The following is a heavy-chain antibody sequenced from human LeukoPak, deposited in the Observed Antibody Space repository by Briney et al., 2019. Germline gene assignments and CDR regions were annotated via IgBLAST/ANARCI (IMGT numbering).Heavy chain of an antibody. J-gene: IGHJ4*02. CDR3: ARLPGSIAVAGWDY. CDR1: GGSFSGYY. V-gene: IGHV4-34*01. Sequence: PSETLSLTCAVYGGSFSGYYWSWIRQPPGKGLEWIGSAYYSGTTYNDPSLKSRVTISVDTSKNQFSLKLSSVTAADTAVYYCARLPGSIAVAGWDYWGQGTLVTVSS. CDR2: AYYSGTT. D-gene: IGHD6-19*01.